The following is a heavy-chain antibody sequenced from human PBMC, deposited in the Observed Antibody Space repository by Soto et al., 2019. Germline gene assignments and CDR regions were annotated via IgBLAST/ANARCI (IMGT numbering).Heavy chain of an antibody. CDR3: ARPARPDFYYMDV. V-gene: IGHV3-64*01. Sequence: EVQLAESGGGLAQPGGSLRLSCAASGFTLSGYAMDWVRQAPGKGLEYVSGISSNGVGTYYANSVQGRFTISRDNSKNTVYLQMGSLRPEDMVVYYCARPARPDFYYMDVWGKGTTVTVSS. J-gene: IGHJ6*03. D-gene: IGHD6-6*01. CDR1: GFTLSGYA. CDR2: ISSNGVGT.